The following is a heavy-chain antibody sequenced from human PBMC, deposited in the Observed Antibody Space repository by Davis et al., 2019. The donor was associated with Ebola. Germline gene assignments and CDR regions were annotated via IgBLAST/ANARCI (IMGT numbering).Heavy chain of an antibody. CDR3: ARVEGSVLGYYFDY. CDR2: ISSSGSTI. D-gene: IGHD3-10*01. Sequence: PGGSLRLSCAASGFTFSSYEMNWVRQAPGKGLEWVSYISSSGSTIYYADSVKGRFTISRDNSKNTLYLQMNSLRAEDTAVYYCARVEGSVLGYYFDYWGQGTLVTVSS. J-gene: IGHJ4*02. V-gene: IGHV3-48*03. CDR1: GFTFSSYE.